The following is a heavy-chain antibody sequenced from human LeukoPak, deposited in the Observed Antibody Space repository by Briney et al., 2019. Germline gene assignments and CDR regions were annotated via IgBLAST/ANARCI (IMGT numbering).Heavy chain of an antibody. CDR2: IGAGGTFT. J-gene: IGHJ4*02. D-gene: IGHD3-22*01. CDR1: GFTFSSYA. Sequence: GGSLRLSCTASGFTFSSYAMNWVRQAPGKGLEWVSGIGAGGTFTYYADSVKGRFTISRDNSKNTLYLQMNSLRAEDTAVYYCARDFSSDDSGYSGYWGQGTLVTVSS. CDR3: ARDFSSDDSGYSGY. V-gene: IGHV3-23*01.